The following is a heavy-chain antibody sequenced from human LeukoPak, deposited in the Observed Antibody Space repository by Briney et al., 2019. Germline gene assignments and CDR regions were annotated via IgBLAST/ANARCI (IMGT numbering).Heavy chain of an antibody. V-gene: IGHV1-69*01. Sequence: ASVKVSCKASGGTFSSYAISWVRQAPGQGLEWMGGIIPIFGTANYAQKVQGRVTITADESTSTAYMELSSLRSEDTAVYYCAIASGVYGSGRYVLDYWGQGTLVTVSS. D-gene: IGHD3-10*01. J-gene: IGHJ4*02. CDR1: GGTFSSYA. CDR2: IIPIFGTA. CDR3: AIASGVYGSGRYVLDY.